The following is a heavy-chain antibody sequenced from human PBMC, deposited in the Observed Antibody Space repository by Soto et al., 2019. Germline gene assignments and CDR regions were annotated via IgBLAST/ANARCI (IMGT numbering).Heavy chain of an antibody. J-gene: IGHJ6*02. D-gene: IGHD3-3*01. CDR2: IRSKANSYAT. Sequence: PGRSLRLSCAASGFAFSGSAMHWVRQASGKGLEWVGRIRSKANSYATAYAASVKVRFTISRDDSKNTAYLQMNSLKTEDTAVYYCANDGQHYDFWSGYLPGPGYYYYGTDVWGQGTTVTVSS. CDR1: GFAFSGSA. V-gene: IGHV3-73*01. CDR3: ANDGQHYDFWSGYLPGPGYYYYGTDV.